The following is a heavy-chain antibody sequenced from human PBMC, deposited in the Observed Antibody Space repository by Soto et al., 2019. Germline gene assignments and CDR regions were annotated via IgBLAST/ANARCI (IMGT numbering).Heavy chain of an antibody. D-gene: IGHD1-1*01. J-gene: IGHJ4*02. V-gene: IGHV4-4*07. CDR2: IFIGGTT. CDR1: GVSIRSFY. CDR3: ARDLKQLGHFDY. Sequence: PSETLSLTCTVSGVSIRSFYWSWIRQPAWKGLEWIGRIFIGGTTNYNPSLKSRVTMSLDTSKNQFSLKLTSVTAADTAVYFCARDLKQLGHFDYWGRGTLVTVSS.